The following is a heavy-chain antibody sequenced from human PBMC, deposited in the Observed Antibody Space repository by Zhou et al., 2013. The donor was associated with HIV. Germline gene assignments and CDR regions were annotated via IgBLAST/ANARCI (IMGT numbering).Heavy chain of an antibody. J-gene: IGHJ4*02. Sequence: QVQLVQSGVEVKKPGASVKVSCKTSGYTFTNYGITWVRQAPGQGLEWMGWIGADDGHTRYAQKFQGRVTMTTDTSTNTAYMELRSLRSDDTAVYFCARRHLINDILTGLGGIDYWGQGTLVIVSS. V-gene: IGHV1-18*01. D-gene: IGHD3-9*01. CDR1: GYTFTNYG. CDR2: IGADDGHT. CDR3: ARRHLINDILTGLGGIDY.